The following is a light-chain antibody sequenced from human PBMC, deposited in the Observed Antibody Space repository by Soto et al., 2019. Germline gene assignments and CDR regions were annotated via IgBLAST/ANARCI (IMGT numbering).Light chain of an antibody. CDR2: AAS. CDR3: QQLFDSPIT. J-gene: IGKJ5*01. CDR1: QVISTS. V-gene: IGKV1-9*01. Sequence: GESVTITCRASQVISTSLAWYQVKPGKAPKLLIYAASTLESGVPSRFSANVSGTEFSLTITSLQPEDFATYYCQQLFDSPITFGQGTRLEIK.